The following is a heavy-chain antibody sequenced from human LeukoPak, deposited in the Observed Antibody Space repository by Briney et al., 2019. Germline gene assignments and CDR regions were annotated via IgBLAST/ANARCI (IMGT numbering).Heavy chain of an antibody. J-gene: IGHJ4*02. CDR2: ITSSSTYI. V-gene: IGHV3-21*04. CDR3: ASWPGAWYGEDY. Sequence: GGSLRLSCADSGFTFSDYSMNWVRQAPGKGLEWVSSITSSSTYIYYADSVKGRFTISRDNAKNSLYLQMNSLRAEDTAVYYCASWPGAWYGEDYWGQGTRVTVSS. CDR1: GFTFSDYS. D-gene: IGHD3-10*01.